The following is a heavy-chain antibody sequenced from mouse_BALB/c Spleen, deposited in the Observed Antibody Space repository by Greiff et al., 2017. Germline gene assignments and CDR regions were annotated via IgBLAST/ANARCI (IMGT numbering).Heavy chain of an antibody. CDR2: ISSGGSYT. CDR3: ARQGPYGYYFDY. V-gene: IGHV5-6*01. D-gene: IGHD2-2*01. J-gene: IGHJ2*01. CDR1: GFTFSSYG. Sequence: EVHLVESGGDLVKPGGSLKLSCAASGFTFSSYGMSWVRQTPDKRLEWVATISSGGSYTYYPDSVKGRFTISRDNAKNTLYLQMSSLKSEDTAMYYCARQGPYGYYFDYWGQGTTLTVSS.